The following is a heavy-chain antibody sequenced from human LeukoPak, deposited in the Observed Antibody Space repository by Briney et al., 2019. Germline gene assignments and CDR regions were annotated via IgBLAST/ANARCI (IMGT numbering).Heavy chain of an antibody. Sequence: GGPLRLSCAASGFTFSSYWMSWVRQAPGKGLEWVANIKQDGSEKYYVDSVKGRFTISRDNAKNSLYLQMNSLRAEDTAVYYCARGVRGVIGSLYYYYYYMDVWGKGTTVTISS. D-gene: IGHD3-10*01. V-gene: IGHV3-7*01. CDR1: GFTFSSYW. CDR3: ARGVRGVIGSLYYYYYYMDV. CDR2: IKQDGSEK. J-gene: IGHJ6*03.